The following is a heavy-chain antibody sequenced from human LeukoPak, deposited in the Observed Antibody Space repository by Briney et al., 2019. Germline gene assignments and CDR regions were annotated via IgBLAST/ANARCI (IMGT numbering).Heavy chain of an antibody. J-gene: IGHJ4*02. CDR2: IYPGDSDT. D-gene: IGHD3-22*01. CDR3: ARLRGYYDNSGLTAKYFDY. CDR1: GYSFTTYW. Sequence: GEYLKISCEGSGYSFTTYWIGWVRQMPGKGLEWMGIIYPGDSDTKYSPSFQGQVTMSVDKSINMAFLQWSRLKASDTALYYCARLRGYYDNSGLTAKYFDYWGQGTLVTVSS. V-gene: IGHV5-51*01.